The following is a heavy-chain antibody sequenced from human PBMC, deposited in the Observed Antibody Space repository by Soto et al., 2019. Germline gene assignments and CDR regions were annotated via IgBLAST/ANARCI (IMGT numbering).Heavy chain of an antibody. CDR3: ATHREGATYYFDY. V-gene: IGHV1-58*01. Sequence: QMQLVQSGPKVKKPGNSVKVSCKASTFPFTSYAVQWVRQDRGQRLEWIGWIVVGSGNTKYAQNFQERVTITRDMTSGTAHLERSSPRSEETAVYYCATHREGATYYFDYWGQGTLLTVSS. J-gene: IGHJ4*02. CDR1: TFPFTSYA. D-gene: IGHD1-26*01. CDR2: IVVGSGNT.